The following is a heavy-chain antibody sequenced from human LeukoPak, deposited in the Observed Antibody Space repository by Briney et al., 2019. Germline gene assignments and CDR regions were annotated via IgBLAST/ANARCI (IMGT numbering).Heavy chain of an antibody. J-gene: IGHJ2*01. D-gene: IGHD6-6*01. CDR2: IYLYGTT. Sequence: SETLSLTCSVSAGSISSSSWWSWVRQSPVKGLEWIGEIYLYGTTNYNPSLKSRVTMSVDRSKNQFSLKLSSVTAADTAVYYCARGVAARPDWYFDLWGRGTLVTVSS. CDR1: AGSISSSSW. CDR3: ARGVAARPDWYFDL. V-gene: IGHV4-4*02.